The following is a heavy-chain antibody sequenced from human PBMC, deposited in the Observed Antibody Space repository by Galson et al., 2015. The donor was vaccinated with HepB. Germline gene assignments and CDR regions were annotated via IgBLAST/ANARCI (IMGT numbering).Heavy chain of an antibody. J-gene: IGHJ6*02. CDR2: INTSGGST. V-gene: IGHV3-23*01. CDR3: AKGFRYSSHGMDV. Sequence: SLRLSCAASGFTFSGYAMSWVRQPPGKGLEWVSGINTSGGSTYHADSVKGRFTISRGNSKNTLFLQMNSLRAEDTAVYYCAKGFRYSSHGMDVWGQGTTVTVSS. D-gene: IGHD4-11*01. CDR1: GFTFSGYA.